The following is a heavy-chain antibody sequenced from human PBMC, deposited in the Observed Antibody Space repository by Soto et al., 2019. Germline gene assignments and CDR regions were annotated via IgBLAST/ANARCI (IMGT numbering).Heavy chain of an antibody. CDR2: ISDGGGST. V-gene: IGHV3-23*01. CDR3: SKDSICSSFSRSARTFDN. Sequence: GGSLRLSCEASGFTFSNYAMSWVRQAQGKGLECFSVISDGGGSTYHADSVKGRFTISRDNSRNTLYLQINSLRTEDTAVYYTSKDSICSSFSRSARTFDNWGQGSQVTVSP. D-gene: IGHD2-2*01. J-gene: IGHJ4*02. CDR1: GFTFSNYA.